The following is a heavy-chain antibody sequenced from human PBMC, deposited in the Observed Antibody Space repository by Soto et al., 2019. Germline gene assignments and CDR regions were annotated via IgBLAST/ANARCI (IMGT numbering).Heavy chain of an antibody. J-gene: IGHJ4*02. Sequence: PGGSLRLSCAAPGFTFSSYGMHWVRQAPGKGLEWVAVISYDGSNKYYADSVKGRFTISRDNSKNTLYLQMKSLRAEDMALYYCATLNDFWSGYYTSLDYWGQGTLVTVSS. V-gene: IGHV3-30*03. CDR3: ATLNDFWSGYYTSLDY. CDR1: GFTFSSYG. CDR2: ISYDGSNK. D-gene: IGHD3-3*01.